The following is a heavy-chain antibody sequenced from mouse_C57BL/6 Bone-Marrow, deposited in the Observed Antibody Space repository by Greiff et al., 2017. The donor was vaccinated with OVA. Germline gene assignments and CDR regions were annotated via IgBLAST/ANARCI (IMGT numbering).Heavy chain of an antibody. D-gene: IGHD1-1*01. CDR3: ARGSTVAPYY. CDR1: GFTFSDYG. J-gene: IGHJ2*01. V-gene: IGHV5-17*01. Sequence: EVHLVESGGGLVKPGGSLKLSCAASGFTFSDYGMHWVRQAPEKGLEWVAYISSGSSTIYYADTVKGRFTISRDNAKNTLFLQMTSLRSEDTAMYYCARGSTVAPYYWGQGTTLTVSS. CDR2: ISSGSSTI.